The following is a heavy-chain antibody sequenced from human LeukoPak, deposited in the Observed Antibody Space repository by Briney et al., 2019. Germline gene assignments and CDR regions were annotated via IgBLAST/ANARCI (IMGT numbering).Heavy chain of an antibody. D-gene: IGHD3-22*01. CDR2: IYYSGST. J-gene: IGHJ3*02. CDR3: ARGPYSYDSSGAFDI. Sequence: SETLSLICTVSGGSISSYYWSWIRQPPGKGLEWIGYIYYSGSTNYNPSLKSRVTISVDTSKNQFSLKLSSVTAADTAVYFCARGPYSYDSSGAFDIWGQGTMVTVSS. CDR1: GGSISSYY. V-gene: IGHV4-59*08.